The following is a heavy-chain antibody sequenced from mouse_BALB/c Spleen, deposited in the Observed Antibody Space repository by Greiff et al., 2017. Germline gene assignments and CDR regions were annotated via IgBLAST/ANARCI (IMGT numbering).Heavy chain of an antibody. D-gene: IGHD4-1*01. V-gene: IGHV10-1*02. J-gene: IGHJ4*01. CDR2: IRSKSNNYAT. Sequence: EVQLVESGGGLVQPKGSLKLSCAASGFTFNTYAMNWVRQAPGKGLEWVARIRSKSNNYATYYADSVKDRFTISRDDSQSMLYLQMNNLKTEDTAMYYCVRHEGWDEAMDYWGQGTSVTVSS. CDR3: VRHEGWDEAMDY. CDR1: GFTFNTYA.